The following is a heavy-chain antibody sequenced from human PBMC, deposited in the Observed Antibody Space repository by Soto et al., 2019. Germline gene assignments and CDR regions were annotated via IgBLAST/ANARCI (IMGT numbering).Heavy chain of an antibody. CDR2: ISAYNGNT. J-gene: IGHJ1*01. Sequence: ASVKVSCEASGGTFSSYAISWVRHAPRQGLEWMGWISAYNGNTNYAQKLQGRVTMTTDTSTSTAYMELRSLRSDDTAVYYCARETVWYDILTGSYFQHWGQGTLVTVSS. CDR1: GGTFSSYA. D-gene: IGHD3-9*01. CDR3: ARETVWYDILTGSYFQH. V-gene: IGHV1-18*01.